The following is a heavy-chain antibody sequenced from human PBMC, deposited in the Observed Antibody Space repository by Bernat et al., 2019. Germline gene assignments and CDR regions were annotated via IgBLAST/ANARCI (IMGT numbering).Heavy chain of an antibody. D-gene: IGHD1-26*01. V-gene: IGHV3-30*03. CDR1: GFTFSSYG. J-gene: IGHJ3*02. CDR2: ISYDGSNK. CDR3: ARDPLSIVGATPAFDI. Sequence: QVQLVESGGGVVQPGRSLRLSCAASGFTFSSYGMHWVRQAPGKGLEWVAVISYDGSNKYYADSVKGRFTISRDNSKNTLYLQMNSLRAEDTAVYYCARDPLSIVGATPAFDIWGQGTMVTVSS.